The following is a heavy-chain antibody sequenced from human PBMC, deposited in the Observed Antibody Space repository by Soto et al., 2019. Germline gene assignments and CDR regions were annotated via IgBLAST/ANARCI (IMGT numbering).Heavy chain of an antibody. CDR1: GYTFTSHG. D-gene: IGHD2-2*02. Sequence: QDQLVQSGAEVKKPGASVKISCEASGYTFTSHGIIWVRQAPGQGLEWLGWISTYNSRTHYAQKVQGRVTMTTDTSTSTAYLDLRSLILDETAVYYCARARYCASPSCYKNDYYGMDSWGQGTQVTDSS. CDR3: ARARYCASPSCYKNDYYGMDS. CDR2: ISTYNSRT. V-gene: IGHV1-18*04. J-gene: IGHJ6*02.